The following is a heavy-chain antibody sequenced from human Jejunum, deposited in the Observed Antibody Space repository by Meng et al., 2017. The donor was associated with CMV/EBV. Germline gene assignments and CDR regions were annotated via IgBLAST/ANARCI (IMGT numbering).Heavy chain of an antibody. D-gene: IGHD2-2*01. CDR1: ISSGYYY. V-gene: IGHV4-30-4*08. CDR2: IYYSGRT. J-gene: IGHJ5*02. CDR3: ARTQDCTSTSCYTGFDP. Sequence: ISSGYYYWSWIRQPPGKGLEWIGFIYYSGRTYYNPSLKSRVTISVDTSKNQFSLRLSSVTAADTAVYYCARTQDCTSTSCYTGFDPWGQGTLVTVSS.